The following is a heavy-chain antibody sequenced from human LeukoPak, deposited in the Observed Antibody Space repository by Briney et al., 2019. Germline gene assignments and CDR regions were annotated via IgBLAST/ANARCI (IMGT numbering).Heavy chain of an antibody. J-gene: IGHJ4*02. V-gene: IGHV3-11*01. D-gene: IGHD1-26*01. CDR3: AREARGSGRDFDY. CDR1: GFSFSDFY. Sequence: PRGSLRLSCAASGFSFSDFYMSWIRQAPGMGLEWISYIGTRSNPIYYADSVKGRFTISRDDAKNSLYLQMNSLRDEDTAVYFCAREARGSGRDFDYWGQGILVTVCS. CDR2: IGTRSNPI.